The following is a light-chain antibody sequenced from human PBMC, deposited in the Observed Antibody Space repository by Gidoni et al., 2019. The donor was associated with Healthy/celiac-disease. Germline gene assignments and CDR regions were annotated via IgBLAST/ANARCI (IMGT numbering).Light chain of an antibody. Sequence: DIQMTQSPSSLSASVGDRVTITCRASQSLSSYLNWYQQKPGKAPQLLIYAASSLQSGVPSRFSGSGSGTDFTLTISSLQPEDFATYYCQQSYSTPWTFXQXTKVEIK. CDR3: QQSYSTPWT. V-gene: IGKV1-39*01. CDR2: AAS. J-gene: IGKJ1*01. CDR1: QSLSSY.